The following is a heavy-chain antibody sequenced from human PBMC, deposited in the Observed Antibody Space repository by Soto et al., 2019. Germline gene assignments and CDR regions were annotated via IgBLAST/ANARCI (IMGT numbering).Heavy chain of an antibody. CDR2: MRYSGDT. CDR1: GGSITSSSYL. CDR3: VCSLGPTTGLAY. D-gene: IGHD1-26*01. J-gene: IGHJ4*02. V-gene: IGHV4-39*01. Sequence: PSETLSLTCTVSGGSITSSSYLWGWIRQTPGKGLEWIGNMRYSGDTHSDPSLQSRVTISVDTPKSQFSLSLSSVTAADTAIYYCVCSLGPTTGLAYWGQGILVTVSS.